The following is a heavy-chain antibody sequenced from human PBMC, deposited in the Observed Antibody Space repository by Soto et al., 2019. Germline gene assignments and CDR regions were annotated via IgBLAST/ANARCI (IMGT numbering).Heavy chain of an antibody. CDR1: GYTFTSDG. Sequence: ASVKVSCQASGYTFTSDGISWVRQAPGQGLEWMGWISAYNGNTNYAQKLQGRVTMTTDTSTSTAYMELRSLRSDDTAVYYCARNADDFWSGYYTGAHYYYMDVWGKGTTVTVSS. D-gene: IGHD3-3*01. V-gene: IGHV1-18*01. CDR2: ISAYNGNT. CDR3: ARNADDFWSGYYTGAHYYYMDV. J-gene: IGHJ6*03.